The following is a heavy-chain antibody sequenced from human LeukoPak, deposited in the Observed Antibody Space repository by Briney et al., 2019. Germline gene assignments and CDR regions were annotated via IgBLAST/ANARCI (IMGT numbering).Heavy chain of an antibody. D-gene: IGHD1-20*01. Sequence: GGSLRLSCAVSGFTFNDAWMSWVRQAPGKGLEWAGRFKRKSDGGTIDYAAPVKGRFTISRDDSKNTLYLQMKSLKTEDAGMYYCTSVTGTFDYWGQGTLVTVSS. CDR2: FKRKSDGGTI. CDR1: GFTFNDAW. V-gene: IGHV3-15*01. J-gene: IGHJ4*02. CDR3: TSVTGTFDY.